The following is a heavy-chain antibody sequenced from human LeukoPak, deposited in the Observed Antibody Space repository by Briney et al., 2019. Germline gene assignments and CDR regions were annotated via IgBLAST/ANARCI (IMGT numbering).Heavy chain of an antibody. CDR1: GYNFKIFG. Sequence: WASVKVSCRASGYNFKIFGITWVRQAPGQGLEWMGWVSAYSGNTNYAQKIQGRVTMTTDTSTNTAYMELNSLRTDDTAVYYCARPGSNYDRSGTYYVDSWGQGTLVTVSS. V-gene: IGHV1-18*01. CDR2: VSAYSGNT. D-gene: IGHD3-22*01. CDR3: ARPGSNYDRSGTYYVDS. J-gene: IGHJ4*02.